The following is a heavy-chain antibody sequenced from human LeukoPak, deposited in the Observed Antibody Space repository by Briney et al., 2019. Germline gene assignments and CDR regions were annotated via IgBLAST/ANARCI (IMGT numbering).Heavy chain of an antibody. CDR2: IYYSGST. Sequence: PSETLSLTCTVSGGSISSYYWSWIRQPPGKGLEWIGYIYYSGSTNYNPSLQSRVTVSVDTSKNQFSLKLTSVTAADTAVYYCVRGPYGSGITNWFDPWGQGTLVIVSS. V-gene: IGHV4-59*01. D-gene: IGHD3-10*01. J-gene: IGHJ5*02. CDR1: GGSISSYY. CDR3: VRGPYGSGITNWFDP.